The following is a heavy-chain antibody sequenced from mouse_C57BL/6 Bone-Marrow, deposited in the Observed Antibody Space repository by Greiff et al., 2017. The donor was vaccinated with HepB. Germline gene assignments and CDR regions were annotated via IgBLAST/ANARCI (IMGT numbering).Heavy chain of an antibody. Sequence: VQGVESGPGLVAPSQSLSITCTVSGFSLTSYAISWVRQPPGKGLEWLGVIWTGGGTNYNSALKSRLSISKDNSKSQVFLKMNSLQTDDTARYYCARTGLLRSGWYFDVWGTGTTVTVSS. CDR2: IWTGGGT. D-gene: IGHD1-1*01. CDR3: ARTGLLRSGWYFDV. V-gene: IGHV2-9-1*01. CDR1: GFSLTSYA. J-gene: IGHJ1*03.